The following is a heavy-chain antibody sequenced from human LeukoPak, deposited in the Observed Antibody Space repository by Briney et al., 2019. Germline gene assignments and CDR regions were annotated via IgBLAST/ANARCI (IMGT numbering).Heavy chain of an antibody. Sequence: SETLSLTCTVSGGSISSGSYYWSWVRQPAGKGLEWIGRIYTSGSTNYSPSLKSRVTISVDTSKNQFSLKLSSVTAADTAVYYCARPHINAGRYYYMDVWGKGTTVTVSS. J-gene: IGHJ6*03. CDR1: GGSISSGSYY. CDR2: IYTSGST. V-gene: IGHV4-61*02. D-gene: IGHD6-13*01. CDR3: ARPHINAGRYYYMDV.